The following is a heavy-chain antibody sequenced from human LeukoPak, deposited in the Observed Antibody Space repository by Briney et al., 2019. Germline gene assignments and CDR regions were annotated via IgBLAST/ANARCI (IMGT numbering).Heavy chain of an antibody. CDR2: INHSGST. J-gene: IGHJ4*02. CDR1: GGSFSGYY. CDR3: ARRGPMVRGVTRD. D-gene: IGHD3-10*01. V-gene: IGHV4-34*01. Sequence: PSETLSLTCAVYGGSFSGYYWIWIRQPPGKGLEWIGEINHSGSTNYNPSLKSRVTISVDTSKNQFSLKLSSVTAADTAVYYCARRGPMVRGVTRDWGQGTLVTVSS.